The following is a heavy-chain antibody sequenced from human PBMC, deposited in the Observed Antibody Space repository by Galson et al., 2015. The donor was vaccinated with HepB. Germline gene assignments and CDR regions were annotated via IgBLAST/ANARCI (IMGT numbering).Heavy chain of an antibody. Sequence: SLRLSCAASGFTFSSYAISWVRQAPGKGLEWVSAISGSGGTTYYAHSVKGRFTNTRDNSKKTLSLQMNSLRAEDTAVYYCTKWPVWGNYRFGDAFDIWGQGTMVSVSS. D-gene: IGHD3-16*02. V-gene: IGHV3-23*01. CDR3: TKWPVWGNYRFGDAFDI. CDR2: ISGSGGTT. J-gene: IGHJ3*02. CDR1: GFTFSSYA.